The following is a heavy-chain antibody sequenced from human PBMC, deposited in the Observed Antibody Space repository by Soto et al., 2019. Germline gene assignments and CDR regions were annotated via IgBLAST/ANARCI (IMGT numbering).Heavy chain of an antibody. V-gene: IGHV3-9*01. Sequence: GGSLRLSCAVSGFTFDDNAMHWVRQAPEKGLEWVSGINWKSDIGYADSVKGRFTISRDNSKNTLYLQMNSLRAEDTAIYYCAKDILTGYYMAFDYWGQGILVTVSS. CDR1: GFTFDDNA. CDR2: INWKSDI. J-gene: IGHJ4*02. D-gene: IGHD3-9*01. CDR3: AKDILTGYYMAFDY.